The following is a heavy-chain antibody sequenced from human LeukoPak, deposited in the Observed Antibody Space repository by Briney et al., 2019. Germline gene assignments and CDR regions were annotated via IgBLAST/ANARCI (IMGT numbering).Heavy chain of an antibody. Sequence: SETLSLTCTVSGVSITNYWNWIRQPPGKGLEWIGRIYYTGSTSYNSSFKSRVTISLGTSVNQISLKLTSVTAAGTAMYYCARGWANGVGDWGQGMLVIVSS. CDR3: ARGWANGVGD. CDR2: IYYTGST. J-gene: IGHJ4*02. D-gene: IGHD1-1*01. CDR1: GVSITNY. V-gene: IGHV4-59*12.